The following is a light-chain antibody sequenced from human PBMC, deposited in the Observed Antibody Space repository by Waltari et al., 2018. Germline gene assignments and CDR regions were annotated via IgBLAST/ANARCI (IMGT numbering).Light chain of an antibody. CDR3: AAWDDSLNAWV. CDR2: RNK. Sequence: QSVLTQPPSASGTPGQRVTISCSGSSSNIGRNPVNWYQHPPGTAPKVLIYRNKQRPSGVPDRFSGSKSGTSASLAISGLQSEDEADYYCAAWDDSLNAWVFGGGTKLTVL. J-gene: IGLJ3*02. CDR1: SSNIGRNP. V-gene: IGLV1-44*01.